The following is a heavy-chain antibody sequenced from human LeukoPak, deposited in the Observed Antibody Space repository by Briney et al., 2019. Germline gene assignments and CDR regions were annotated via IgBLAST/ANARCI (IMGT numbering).Heavy chain of an antibody. D-gene: IGHD3-22*01. CDR3: ARSVYDSGGYYRVLDY. J-gene: IGHJ4*02. CDR1: GFTFDDYA. CDR2: IDSDGSTT. Sequence: PGGSLRLSCAASGFTFDDYAMHWVRQAPGKGLVWVSRIDSDGSTTSYADSVKGRFTISRDNAKNTLYLQMNSLRAEDTAVYYCARSVYDSGGYYRVLDYWGQGTLVTVSS. V-gene: IGHV3-74*01.